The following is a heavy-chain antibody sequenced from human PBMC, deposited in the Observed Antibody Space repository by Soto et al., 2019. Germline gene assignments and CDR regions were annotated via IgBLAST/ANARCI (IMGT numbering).Heavy chain of an antibody. CDR1: GFTFSSYW. D-gene: IGHD5-12*01. V-gene: IGHV3-74*01. Sequence: PGGSLRLSCAASGFTFSSYWMHWVRQAPGKGLVWVSRINSDGSSTSYADSVKGRFTISRDNAKNTLYLQMNSLRAEDTAVYYCARGVVATISDYYYYMDVWGKGTTVTVSS. CDR2: INSDGSST. CDR3: ARGVVATISDYYYYMDV. J-gene: IGHJ6*03.